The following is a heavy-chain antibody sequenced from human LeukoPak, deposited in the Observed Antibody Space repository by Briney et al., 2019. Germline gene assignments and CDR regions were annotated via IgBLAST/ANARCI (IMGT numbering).Heavy chain of an antibody. J-gene: IGHJ4*02. V-gene: IGHV3-66*02. CDR1: GITFSSNY. CDR2: IYSGGTT. D-gene: IGHD2-2*01. CDR3: ARRGDCSSTSCLFFDY. Sequence: PGGSLRLSCAASGITFSSNYMSWVRQAPGKGLDWVSVIYSGGTTYYTDSVKGGFTISRDSSKNTLYLQMNSLRAEDTAVYYCARRGDCSSTSCLFFDYWGQGTLVTVSS.